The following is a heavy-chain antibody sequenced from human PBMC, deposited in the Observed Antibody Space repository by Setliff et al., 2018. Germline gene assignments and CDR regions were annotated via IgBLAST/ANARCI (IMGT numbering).Heavy chain of an antibody. Sequence: AAVKVSCKASGYTFTSYGISWVRQAPGQGLEWMGWISPYNGNTNYAQKLQGRVTMTTDTSTSTAYMELRSLRSDDTAVYYCARGYSSSWQSRMGFDPWGQGTLVTVSS. V-gene: IGHV1-18*01. CDR1: GYTFTSYG. D-gene: IGHD6-13*01. J-gene: IGHJ5*02. CDR2: ISPYNGNT. CDR3: ARGYSSSWQSRMGFDP.